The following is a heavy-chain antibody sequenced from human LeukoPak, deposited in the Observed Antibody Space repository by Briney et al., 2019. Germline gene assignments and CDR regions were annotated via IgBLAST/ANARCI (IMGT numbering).Heavy chain of an antibody. V-gene: IGHV3-74*01. J-gene: IGHJ4*02. Sequence: PGGSPRLSCAAPGFTFSNALMSWVRQAPRKGLEWASRINSVVSSTSYADSVNSRVSDCRDNAQNTLYLHMNSLRAEDTAVYYCAKWSWYESEGYWGQGTLVTVSS. D-gene: IGHD3-10*01. CDR2: INSVVSST. CDR1: GFTFSNAL. CDR3: AKWSWYESEGY.